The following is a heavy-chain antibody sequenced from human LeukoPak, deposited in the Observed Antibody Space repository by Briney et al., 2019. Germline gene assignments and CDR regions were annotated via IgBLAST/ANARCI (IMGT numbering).Heavy chain of an antibody. CDR1: GFTFSIYG. Sequence: PGGTLRLSCAASGFTFSIYGMSWVRQAPGKGLEWVSAISGSGGSTYYADSVKGRFTISRDNSKNTLYLQMNSLRAEGTAVYYCAKVRGYSSTWYYFDYWGQGTLVTVSS. CDR3: AKVRGYSSTWYYFDY. D-gene: IGHD6-13*01. J-gene: IGHJ4*02. V-gene: IGHV3-23*01. CDR2: ISGSGGST.